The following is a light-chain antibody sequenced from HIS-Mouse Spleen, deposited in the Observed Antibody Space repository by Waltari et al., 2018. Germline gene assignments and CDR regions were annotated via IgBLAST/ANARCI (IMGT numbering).Light chain of an antibody. Sequence: DIQLTQSPSFLSASVGDRVTTTCRASQGISSYLAWYQQQPGKAPKLLIYAASTLQSGVPSRFSGSGSGTEFTLTISSLQPEDFATYYCQQLNSYPPTFGQGTKVEIK. CDR3: QQLNSYPPT. CDR1: QGISSY. CDR2: AAS. J-gene: IGKJ1*01. V-gene: IGKV1-9*01.